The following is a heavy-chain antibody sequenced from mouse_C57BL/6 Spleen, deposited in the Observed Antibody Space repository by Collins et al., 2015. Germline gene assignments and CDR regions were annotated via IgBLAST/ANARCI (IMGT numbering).Heavy chain of an antibody. J-gene: IGHJ3*01. D-gene: IGHD1-1*01. CDR2: INPNNGGT. Sequence: EVQLQQSGPELVKPGASVKISCKASGYTFTDYYMNWVKQSHGKSLEWIGDINPNNGGTSYNQKFKGKATLTVDKSSSTAYMELRSLTSEDSAVYYCATGTLFAYWGQGTLVTVSA. CDR1: GYTFTDYY. CDR3: ATGTLFAY. V-gene: IGHV1-26*01.